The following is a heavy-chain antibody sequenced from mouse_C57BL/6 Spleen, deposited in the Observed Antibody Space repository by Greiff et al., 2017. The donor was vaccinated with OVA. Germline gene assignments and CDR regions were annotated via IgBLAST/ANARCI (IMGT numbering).Heavy chain of an antibody. CDR2: IHPNSGST. V-gene: IGHV1-64*01. CDR3: ARSYYGNLSWFAY. J-gene: IGHJ3*01. D-gene: IGHD2-10*01. Sequence: QVQLQQPGAELVKPGASVKLSCKASGYTFTSYWMHWVKQRPGQGLEWIGMIHPNSGSTKYNEKFKGKATLTADKSSSTAYMQLNSLTSEDSAVYFCARSYYGNLSWFAYWGQGTLVTVSA. CDR1: GYTFTSYW.